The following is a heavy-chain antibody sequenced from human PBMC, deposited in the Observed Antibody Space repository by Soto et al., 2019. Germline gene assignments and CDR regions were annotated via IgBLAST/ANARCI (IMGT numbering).Heavy chain of an antibody. CDR3: ARDRVSSGYHHMDV. D-gene: IGHD3-22*01. V-gene: IGHV3-11*06. Sequence: GESLRLSCAASGFTFSDYYMSWIRQAPGKGLEWVSYISSSSSYTNYADSVKGRFTISRDNAKNSLYLQMNSLRAEDTAVYYCARDRVSSGYHHMDVWGQGTTVTVYS. J-gene: IGHJ6*02. CDR1: GFTFSDYY. CDR2: ISSSSSYT.